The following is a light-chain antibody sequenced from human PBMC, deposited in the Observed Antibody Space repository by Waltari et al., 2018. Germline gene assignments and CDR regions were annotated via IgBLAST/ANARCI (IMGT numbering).Light chain of an antibody. CDR1: SSDVGGYNY. V-gene: IGLV2-14*01. Sequence: QSALTQPASVSGSPGQSITISCTGTSSDVGGYNYVSWYQQHPGKAPKLMIYEVSNRPSGVSNRFSGSKSGNTASLPISGRQAEDEADYYCSSYTSSSTLGVFGGGTKLTVL. CDR3: SSYTSSSTLGV. J-gene: IGLJ3*02. CDR2: EVS.